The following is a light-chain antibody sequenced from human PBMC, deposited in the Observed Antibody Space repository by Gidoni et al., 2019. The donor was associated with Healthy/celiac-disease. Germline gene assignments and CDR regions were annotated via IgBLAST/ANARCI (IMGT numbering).Light chain of an antibody. J-gene: IGLJ2*01. CDR3: QVWDSSSDHVL. CDR2: DDS. V-gene: IGLV3-21*04. CDR1: TIGSKS. Sequence: SYVLTQPPSVSVAPGKTARITCGGTTIGSKSVHWYRQKPGQAPVLVISDDSDRPSGIPERFSGSNSGNTATLTISRVEAGDEADYYCQVWDSSSDHVLFGGGTKLTVL.